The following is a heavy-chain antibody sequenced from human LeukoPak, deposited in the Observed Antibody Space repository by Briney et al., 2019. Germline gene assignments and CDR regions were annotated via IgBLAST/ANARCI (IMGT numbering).Heavy chain of an antibody. J-gene: IGHJ4*02. CDR2: ISGSGSST. CDR3: AKVWDTYYYDSSGSFDY. CDR1: GFIFSSYA. V-gene: IGHV3-23*01. D-gene: IGHD3-22*01. Sequence: GGSLRLSCAVSGFIFSSYAMSWLRQVPGKGLEWVSRISGSGSSTSYADSVKGRFTISRDNSKNTLYLQMNSLRAEDTAVYYCAKVWDTYYYDSSGSFDYWGQGTLVTVSS.